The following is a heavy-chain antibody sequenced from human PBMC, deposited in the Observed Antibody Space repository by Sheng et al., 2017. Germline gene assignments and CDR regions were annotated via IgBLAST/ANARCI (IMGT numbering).Heavy chain of an antibody. CDR2: ISYDGSNK. V-gene: IGHV3-30*04. CDR1: GFTFSSYA. Sequence: QVQLVESGGGVVQPGRSLRLSCAASGFTFSSYAMHWVRQAPGKGLEWVAVISYDGSNKYYADSVKGRFTISRDNSKNTLYLQMNSLRAKDTAVYYCARDSATLDYVGPGN. D-gene: IGHD1-26*01. CDR3: ARDSATLDY. J-gene: IGHJ4*02.